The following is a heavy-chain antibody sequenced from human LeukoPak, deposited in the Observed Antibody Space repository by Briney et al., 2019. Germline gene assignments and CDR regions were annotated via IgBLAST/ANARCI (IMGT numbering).Heavy chain of an antibody. CDR3: ARENVDIVSLYWYLDL. V-gene: IGHV4-39*07. J-gene: IGHJ2*01. D-gene: IGHD5/OR15-5a*01. Sequence: PSETLSLTCTVSGGSISSSSYYWGWIRQPPGKGLEWIGSIYYSGSTYYNPSLKSRVIISVDTSKNQFSLKLTSVTAADTAVYYCARENVDIVSLYWYLDLWGRGSLVTVSS. CDR2: IYYSGST. CDR1: GGSISSSSYY.